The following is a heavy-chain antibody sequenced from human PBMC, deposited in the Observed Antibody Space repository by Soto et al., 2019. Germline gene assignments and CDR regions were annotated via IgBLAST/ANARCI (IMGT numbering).Heavy chain of an antibody. CDR1: GFTFSSYA. V-gene: IGHV3-23*01. CDR3: AKSIGRSGYRYYFDY. J-gene: IGHJ4*02. D-gene: IGHD5-12*01. Sequence: GGSLRLSCAASGFTFSSYAMSWVRQAPGKGLEWVSAISGSGGSTYYADSVKGRFTISRDNSKNTLYLQMNSLRAEDTAVYYCAKSIGRSGYRYYFDYWGQGTLVTVSS. CDR2: ISGSGGST.